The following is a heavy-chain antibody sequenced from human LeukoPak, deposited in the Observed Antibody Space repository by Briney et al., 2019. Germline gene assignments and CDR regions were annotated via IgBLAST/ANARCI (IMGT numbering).Heavy chain of an antibody. J-gene: IGHJ4*02. V-gene: IGHV3-23*01. D-gene: IGHD6-19*01. Sequence: GGSLRLSCAVSGLTFSTYSMTWVRQGPGEGLEWVSSIYNSGAKIFYANSVKGRFTISRDNSKNMLYLQMNSLRVEDTAVYYCAKDVAPDSGWDLDYWGQGTLVTVSS. CDR2: IYNSGAKI. CDR1: GLTFSTYS. CDR3: AKDVAPDSGWDLDY.